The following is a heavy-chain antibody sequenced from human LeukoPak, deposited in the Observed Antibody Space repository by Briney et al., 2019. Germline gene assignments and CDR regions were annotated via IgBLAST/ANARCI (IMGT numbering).Heavy chain of an antibody. CDR2: IKQDGSEK. CDR1: GFTFRNYW. D-gene: IGHD2-2*01. J-gene: IGHJ4*02. V-gene: IGHV3-7*01. CDR3: ARDPWVDLVSVAAAISLDC. Sequence: GGSLRLSCAASGFTFRNYWMSWVRQAPGKGLEWVAQIKQDGSEKYYVDPVKGRFTISRDNAKNSLYLQMNSLRVEDTAVYYCARDPWVDLVSVAAAISLDCWGQGTLVTVSS.